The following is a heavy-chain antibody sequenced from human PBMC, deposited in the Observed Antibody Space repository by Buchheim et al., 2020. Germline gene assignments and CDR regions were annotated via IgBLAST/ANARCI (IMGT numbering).Heavy chain of an antibody. V-gene: IGHV3-23*04. Sequence: EVQLVESGGGLVQPGGSLRLSCAASGFTFSSYAMSWVRQAPGKGLEWVSAISGSGGSTYYADPVKGRFTISGYNSKNRLSLQMNSLRAEDTAVYYCVQKRYFDWPKLEDWGQGTL. CDR1: GFTFSSYA. J-gene: IGHJ4*02. CDR2: ISGSGGST. CDR3: VQKRYFDWPKLED. D-gene: IGHD3-9*01.